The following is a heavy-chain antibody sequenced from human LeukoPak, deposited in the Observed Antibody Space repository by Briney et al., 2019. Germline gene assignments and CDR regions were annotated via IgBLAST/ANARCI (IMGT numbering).Heavy chain of an antibody. CDR3: AKQHAATGGYFDY. V-gene: IGHV3-30*02. Sequence: GGSLRLSCAASGFTFSSYGMHWVRQAPGKGLEWVAFIRYDGSNKYYADSVKGRFTISRDNSKYTLYLQMNSLRAEDTAVYYCAKQHAATGGYFDYWGQGTLVTVSS. J-gene: IGHJ4*02. D-gene: IGHD3-10*01. CDR2: IRYDGSNK. CDR1: GFTFSSYG.